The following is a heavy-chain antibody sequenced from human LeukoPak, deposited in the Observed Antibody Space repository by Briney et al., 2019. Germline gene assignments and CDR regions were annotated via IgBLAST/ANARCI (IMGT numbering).Heavy chain of an antibody. V-gene: IGHV5-51*01. CDR2: IYPGDSDT. Sequence: GESLKISCKGSGYSFTSYWIGWVRQMPGKGLEWMGIIYPGDSDTRYSPSFQGQVTISADKSTNTAYLQWSSLKASDTAMYYCVRYCSSTSCPIMDAFDIWGQGTMVTVSS. CDR3: VRYCSSTSCPIMDAFDI. J-gene: IGHJ3*02. CDR1: GYSFTSYW. D-gene: IGHD2-2*01.